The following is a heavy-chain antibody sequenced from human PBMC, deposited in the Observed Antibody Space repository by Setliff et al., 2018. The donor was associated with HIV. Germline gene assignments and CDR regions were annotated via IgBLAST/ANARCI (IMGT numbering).Heavy chain of an antibody. V-gene: IGHV3-21*04. J-gene: IGHJ4*02. CDR3: ARGGSRSSWYWRD. Sequence: GGSLRLSCAASGFTFSSYSMNWVRQAPGKGLEWVSYIGSISSSYTNYADSVKGRFTISRDNARNSLYLQMNSLRAEDTSVYYCARGGSRSSWYWRDWGQGTLVTVSS. D-gene: IGHD6-13*01. CDR1: GFTFSSYS. CDR2: IGSISSSYT.